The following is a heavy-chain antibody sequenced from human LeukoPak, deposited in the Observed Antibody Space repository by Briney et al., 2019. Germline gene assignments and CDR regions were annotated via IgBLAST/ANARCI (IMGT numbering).Heavy chain of an antibody. Sequence: SETLSLTCAVYGGSFSGYYWSWIRQPPGKGLEWIGEINHSGSTNYNPSLKSRVTMSVDTSKNQFSLKLSSVTAADTAVYYCARWSYNWNDGSGAFDIWGQGTTVTVSS. V-gene: IGHV4-34*01. CDR3: ARWSYNWNDGSGAFDI. D-gene: IGHD1-20*01. CDR2: INHSGST. CDR1: GGSFSGYY. J-gene: IGHJ3*02.